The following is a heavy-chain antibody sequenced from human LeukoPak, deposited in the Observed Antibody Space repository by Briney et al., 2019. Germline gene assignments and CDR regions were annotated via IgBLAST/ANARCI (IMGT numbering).Heavy chain of an antibody. V-gene: IGHV1-2*02. Sequence: ASVKVSCKASGYTFTGYYMHWVRQAPGQGLEWMGWINPNSGGTNYAQKFQGRVTMTRDTSISTAYMELSRLRSDDTAVYYCARDFLGTTGVFYYGMDVWGQGTTVTVSS. CDR1: GYTFTGYY. J-gene: IGHJ6*02. CDR2: INPNSGGT. CDR3: ARDFLGTTGVFYYGMDV. D-gene: IGHD6-13*01.